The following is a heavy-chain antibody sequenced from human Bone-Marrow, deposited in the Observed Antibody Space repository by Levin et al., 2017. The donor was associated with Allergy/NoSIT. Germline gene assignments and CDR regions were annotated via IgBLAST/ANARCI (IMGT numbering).Heavy chain of an antibody. CDR3: ARIYDSSGYYSGVGTFDI. CDR2: INLDGTEK. CDR1: VFTFDAYW. Sequence: PGGSLRLSCAASVFTFDAYWMTWVRQAPGKGLQWVASINLDGTEKNYVDSVRGRFTISRDNSKNSLYLHMNGLRVEDTAVYFCARIYDSSGYYSGVGTFDIWGQGTKVTVSS. V-gene: IGHV3-7*03. J-gene: IGHJ3*02. D-gene: IGHD3-22*01.